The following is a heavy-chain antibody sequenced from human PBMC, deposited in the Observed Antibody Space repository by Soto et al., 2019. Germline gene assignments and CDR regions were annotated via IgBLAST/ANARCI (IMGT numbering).Heavy chain of an antibody. CDR3: ARRGYGSRWPNVYMDV. V-gene: IGHV3-64*01. Sequence: EAQLVESGGGLVQPGGSLRLSCAAPGFTFRNYEMQWVRQAPGKGLEYVSGIRNNGAHTDYAKSVKGRFTISRDNSENTLYLQMGSLRAEDMALYYCARRGYGSRWPNVYMDVWGKGTTVTVSS. CDR2: IRNNGAHT. J-gene: IGHJ6*03. CDR1: GFTFRNYE. D-gene: IGHD6-13*01.